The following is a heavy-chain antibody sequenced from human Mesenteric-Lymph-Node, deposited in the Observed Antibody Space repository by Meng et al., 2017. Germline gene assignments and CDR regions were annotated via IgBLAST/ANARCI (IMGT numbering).Heavy chain of an antibody. CDR3: ARDLGYSYGDFDF. V-gene: IGHV1-2*06. J-gene: IGHJ4*01. CDR2: INPNSGGT. CDR1: GYTFTGYY. Sequence: QVQLVQSGAEVKKPGASVKVSCKASGYTFTGYYMHWVRQAPGQGLEWMGRINPNSGGTNYAQKFEGRVTMTRGTSINTAFMELSGLRSDDTAIYYCARDLGYSYGDFDFWGNGTLVTVSS. D-gene: IGHD5-18*01.